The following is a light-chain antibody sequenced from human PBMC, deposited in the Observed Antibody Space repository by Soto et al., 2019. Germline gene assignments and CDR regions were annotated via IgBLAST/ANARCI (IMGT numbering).Light chain of an antibody. J-gene: IGKJ4*01. CDR1: QSVSSIY. CDR2: GAY. Sequence: ESFLTHSRCTLSLSPGERSTLSCRASQSVSSIYLAWYQQKPGQPPRLLIYGAYSRATGIPDRFGGSGSGTDLTIHISRMEPEDFEVYYCKQYGRSTTLNFGGGNKV. CDR3: KQYGRSTTLN. V-gene: IGKV3-20*01.